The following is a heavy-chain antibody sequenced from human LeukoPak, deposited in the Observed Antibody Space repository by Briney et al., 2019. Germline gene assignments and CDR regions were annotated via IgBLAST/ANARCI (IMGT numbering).Heavy chain of an antibody. D-gene: IGHD2-21*02. V-gene: IGHV3-11*06. CDR2: ISSSSSHT. CDR1: GFIFSDYY. Sequence: RGSLRLSCVASGFIFSDYYMSWIRQAPGKGLEWVSYISSSSSHTNYADSVKGRFTISRDNAKNSLYLQMSSLRAEDMALYYCARARGDSTSYYFDYWGLGTLVTVSS. CDR3: ARARGDSTSYYFDY. J-gene: IGHJ4*02.